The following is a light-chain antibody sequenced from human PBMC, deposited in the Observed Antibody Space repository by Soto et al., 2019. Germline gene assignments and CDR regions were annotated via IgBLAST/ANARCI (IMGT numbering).Light chain of an antibody. J-gene: IGKJ5*01. V-gene: IGKV3-11*01. CDR3: QQRSNWPIT. CDR2: DAS. Sequence: EIVLTQSPATLSLSPGERATLSCRASQSVSSYLAWYQQKPGQAPRHLIYDASNRATGIPARFSGSGSGTDFTLTISNLEPEDFALYYCQQRSNWPITFGQGTRLEIK. CDR1: QSVSSY.